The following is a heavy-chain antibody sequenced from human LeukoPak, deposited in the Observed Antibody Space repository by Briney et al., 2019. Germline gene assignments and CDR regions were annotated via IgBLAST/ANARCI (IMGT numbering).Heavy chain of an antibody. CDR2: INPSNGGT. Sequence: GASVKVSCKASGYTSTGYYMHWVRQAPGQGLEWMGWINPSNGGTNYAQKFQGRVTMTRDTSINTAYMELSRLRSDDTAVYYFARVWSGGAAAAYYWGQGTLVTVSS. CDR1: GYTSTGYY. D-gene: IGHD6-13*01. J-gene: IGHJ4*02. V-gene: IGHV1-2*02. CDR3: ARVWSGGAAAAYY.